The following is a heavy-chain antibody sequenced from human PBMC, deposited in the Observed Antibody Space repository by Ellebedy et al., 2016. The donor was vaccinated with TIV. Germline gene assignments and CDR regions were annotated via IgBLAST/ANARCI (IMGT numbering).Heavy chain of an antibody. CDR2: FDREEGER. CDR1: GYTLSELS. D-gene: IGHD6-19*01. Sequence: AASVKVSCKVSGYTLSELSIYWVRQAPGKGLEWMVGFDREEGERAYAQNFQGRVTMTEDTSTDTAFLELSRLTSADTAVYYCATIAVAGTKVYWYYGLDVWGQGTTVTVSS. V-gene: IGHV1-24*01. CDR3: ATIAVAGTKVYWYYGLDV. J-gene: IGHJ6*02.